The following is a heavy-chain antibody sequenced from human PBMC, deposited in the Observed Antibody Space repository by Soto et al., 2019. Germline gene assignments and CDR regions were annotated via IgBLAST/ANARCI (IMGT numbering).Heavy chain of an antibody. Sequence: QVQLQQWGAGLLKPSETLSLTCAVYGGSLSGYYWSWIRQPPWKGLEWIGEINHSGSTNYNPSLKSRVTISVDTSKNQFSLKLSSMTAADTAVYYCARGVYCSSTSCYWGMDVWGQGTTVTVSS. CDR3: ARGVYCSSTSCYWGMDV. CDR1: GGSLSGYY. D-gene: IGHD2-2*01. CDR2: INHSGST. V-gene: IGHV4-34*01. J-gene: IGHJ6*02.